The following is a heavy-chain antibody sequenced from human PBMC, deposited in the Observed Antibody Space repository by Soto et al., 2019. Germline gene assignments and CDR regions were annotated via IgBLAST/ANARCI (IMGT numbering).Heavy chain of an antibody. CDR1: GGTFSNYA. CDR3: ARAKEGVSTFYYYYGMAV. CDR2: IVPIFGTA. V-gene: IGHV1-69*01. J-gene: IGHJ6*02. Sequence: QVQLVQSGAEVQKPGSSVKVSCKTSGGTFSNYAVSWVRQAPGQGLEWMGGIVPIFGTANYAQKFQGRVSITANETTRTAYMELRSLRSEDTAVYYCARAKEGVSTFYYYYGMAVWGQGTTVTVSS. D-gene: IGHD3-10*01.